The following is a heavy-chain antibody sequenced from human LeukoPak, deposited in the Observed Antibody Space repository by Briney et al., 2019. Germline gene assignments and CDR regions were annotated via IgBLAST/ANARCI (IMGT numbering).Heavy chain of an antibody. CDR1: GYRFTSSW. V-gene: IGHV5-51*01. J-gene: IGHJ4*02. D-gene: IGHD4-11*01. CDR2: IYPGDSDT. Sequence: GGSLQTSCQGSGYRFTSSWIGWVRQTPGKGLGWVGMIYPGDSDTRYSPSFQGQVTISADKSISTAYLQWSSLKASDTAMYYCARSVYSYSGIDYWGEGTLVTVSS. CDR3: ARSVYSYSGIDY.